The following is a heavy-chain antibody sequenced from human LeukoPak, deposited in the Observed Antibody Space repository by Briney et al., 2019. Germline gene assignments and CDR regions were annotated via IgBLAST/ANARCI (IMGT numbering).Heavy chain of an antibody. D-gene: IGHD3-9*01. CDR1: GGSISSSSYY. V-gene: IGHV4-39*01. CDR2: IYYSGST. J-gene: IGHJ4*02. CDR3: AAGRNVGYFDWSFDY. Sequence: SETLSLTCTVSGGSISSSSYYWGWIRQPPGKGLEWIGSIYYSGSTYYNPSLKSRVTISVDTSKNQFSLKLSSVTAADTAVYYCAAGRNVGYFDWSFDYWGQGTLVTVSS.